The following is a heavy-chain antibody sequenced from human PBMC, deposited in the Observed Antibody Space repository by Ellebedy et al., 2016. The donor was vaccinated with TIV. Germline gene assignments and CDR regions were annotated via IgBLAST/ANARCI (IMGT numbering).Heavy chain of an antibody. J-gene: IGHJ4*02. CDR1: GFTFSRSG. Sequence: GGSLRLXXAASGFTFSRSGMHWVRQAPGKGLEWVAIIWFDGSKQYYADSVKGRFTISRDNSKNALFLQMNSLIADDTAVYYCARDRGTGSQYGWYFEPWGQGTLVIVSS. CDR3: ARDRGTGSQYGWYFEP. D-gene: IGHD2-8*02. CDR2: IWFDGSKQ. V-gene: IGHV3-33*01.